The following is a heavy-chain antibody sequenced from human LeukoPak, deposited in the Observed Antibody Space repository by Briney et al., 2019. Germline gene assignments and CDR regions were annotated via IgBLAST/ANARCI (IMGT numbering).Heavy chain of an antibody. J-gene: IGHJ4*02. CDR3: AKEGLHDYYDSSGYYFDY. D-gene: IGHD3-22*01. Sequence: GGSLRLSCAASGFTFSNYAMSWVRQAPGKGLEWVSAISGSGGSTYYADSVKGRFTISRDNSKNTLYLRMNSLRAEDTAVYYCAKEGLHDYYDSSGYYFDYWGQGTLVTVSS. CDR2: ISGSGGST. V-gene: IGHV3-23*01. CDR1: GFTFSNYA.